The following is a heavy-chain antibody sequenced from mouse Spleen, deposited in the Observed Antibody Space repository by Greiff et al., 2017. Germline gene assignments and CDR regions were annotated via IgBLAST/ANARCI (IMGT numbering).Heavy chain of an antibody. CDR1: GFTFSDFY. CDR3: ARDEGYSNHWYFDV. V-gene: IGHV7-1*01. J-gene: IGHJ1*01. CDR2: SRNKANDYTT. Sequence: EVNVVESGGGLVQSGRSLRLSCATSGFTFSDFYMEWVRQAPGKGLEWIAASRNKANDYTTEYSASVKGRFIVSRDTSQSILYLQMNALRAEDTAIYYCARDEGYSNHWYFDVWGAGTTVTVSS. D-gene: IGHD2-5*01.